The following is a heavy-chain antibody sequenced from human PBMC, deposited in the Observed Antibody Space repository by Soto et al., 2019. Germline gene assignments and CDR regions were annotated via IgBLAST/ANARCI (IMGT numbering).Heavy chain of an antibody. D-gene: IGHD2-15*01. CDR1: GFTFSSYG. CDR3: ARTLCGGSCYYDY. V-gene: IGHV3-33*01. Sequence: QVQLVESGGGVVQPGRSLRLSCAASGFTFSSYGMHWVRQAPGKGLEWVAVIWYDGSNKYYADSVKGRFTISRDNSKNTLYLQMNSLRAEDTAVYYCARTLCGGSCYYDYWGQGNLVTVSS. CDR2: IWYDGSNK. J-gene: IGHJ4*02.